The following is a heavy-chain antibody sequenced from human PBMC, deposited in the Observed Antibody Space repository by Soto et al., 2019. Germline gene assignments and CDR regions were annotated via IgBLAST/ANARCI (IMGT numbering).Heavy chain of an antibody. CDR2: INSDGSST. Sequence: GGSLRLSCAASGFTFSSYWMHWVRQAPGKGLVWVSRINSDGSSTSYADSVKGRFTISRDNAKNTLYLQMNSLRAEDTAVYYCAKDPEPPLPQLVQEDYWGQGTLVTVSA. J-gene: IGHJ4*02. V-gene: IGHV3-74*01. D-gene: IGHD6-13*01. CDR1: GFTFSSYW. CDR3: AKDPEPPLPQLVQEDY.